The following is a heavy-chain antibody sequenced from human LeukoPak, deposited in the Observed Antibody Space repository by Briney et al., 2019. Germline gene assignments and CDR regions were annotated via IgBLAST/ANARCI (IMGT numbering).Heavy chain of an antibody. D-gene: IGHD2-21*01. Sequence: PGGSLRLSCAASGFTFSNHAMSWVRQAPGKGLEWVSVISGGGRTTEYADSVKGGFTVSGDNSVNTLSLHMDSLRVEDTAIYYCAKNVVFTRYFDSWGQGTLVTVSS. J-gene: IGHJ4*02. CDR3: AKNVVFTRYFDS. V-gene: IGHV3-23*01. CDR1: GFTFSNHA. CDR2: ISGGGRTT.